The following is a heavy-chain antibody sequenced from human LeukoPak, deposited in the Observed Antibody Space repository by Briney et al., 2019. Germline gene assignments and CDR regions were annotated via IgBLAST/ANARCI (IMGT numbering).Heavy chain of an antibody. CDR2: ISGSGGST. CDR3: AKGGVPAAIDFDY. Sequence: GGSLRLSCTASGFTFSSYSMNWVRQAPGKGLEWVSAISGSGGSTYYADSVKGRFTISRDNSKNTLYLQMNSLRAEDTAVYYCAKGGVPAAIDFDYWGQGTLVTVSS. V-gene: IGHV3-23*01. D-gene: IGHD2-2*01. J-gene: IGHJ4*02. CDR1: GFTFSSYS.